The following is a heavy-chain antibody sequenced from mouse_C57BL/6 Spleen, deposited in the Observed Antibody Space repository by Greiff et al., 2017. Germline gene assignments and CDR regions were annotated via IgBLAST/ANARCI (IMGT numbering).Heavy chain of an antibody. CDR2: IHPNSGST. Sequence: VKLQQPGAELVKPGASVKLSCKASGYTFTSYWMHWVKQRPGQGLEWIGMIHPNSGSTNYNEKFKSKATLTVDKSSSTAYMQLSSLTSEDSAVYYCARSYYGSSSLWFAYWGQGTLVTVSA. V-gene: IGHV1-64*01. CDR1: GYTFTSYW. D-gene: IGHD1-1*01. CDR3: ARSYYGSSSLWFAY. J-gene: IGHJ3*01.